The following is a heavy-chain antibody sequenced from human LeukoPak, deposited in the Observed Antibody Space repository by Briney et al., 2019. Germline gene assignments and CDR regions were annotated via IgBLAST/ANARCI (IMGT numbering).Heavy chain of an antibody. CDR1: GGSLGSYF. Sequence: PSETLSLTCTVSGGSLGSYFWNWIRQPPGKGLEWIGYLHDSGTSNYNPSLKSRVTIALDTSKNQFSLKLTSVTAADTAIYYCARSRGGFGDYGSWFDPWGQGTLVIVSS. J-gene: IGHJ5*02. CDR3: ARSRGGFGDYGSWFDP. CDR2: LHDSGTS. V-gene: IGHV4-59*01. D-gene: IGHD4-17*01.